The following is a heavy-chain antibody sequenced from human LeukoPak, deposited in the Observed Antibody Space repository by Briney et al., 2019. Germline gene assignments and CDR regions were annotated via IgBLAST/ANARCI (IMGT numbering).Heavy chain of an antibody. CDR3: ARDLGQYYDTSDNWFDP. V-gene: IGHV3-74*01. Sequence: GGSLRLSCAASGFTFSNYWMHWVRQAPGKGLVWVSRINSDGINTSYADSVKGRFTVSRDNAKNTLNLQMNSLRAEDTAVYYCARDLGQYYDTSDNWFDPWGQGTLVTVSS. D-gene: IGHD3-22*01. J-gene: IGHJ5*02. CDR2: INSDGINT. CDR1: GFTFSNYW.